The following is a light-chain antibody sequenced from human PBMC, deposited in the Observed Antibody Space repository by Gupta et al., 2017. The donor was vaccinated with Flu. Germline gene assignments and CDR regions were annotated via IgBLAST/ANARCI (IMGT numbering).Light chain of an antibody. CDR3: SSYTSTSNWV. CDR1: SSDVGGYNY. V-gene: IGLV2-14*01. J-gene: IGLJ3*02. Sequence: QSALSQPASVSGSPGQSITISCTGTSSDVGGYNYVSWYQQRPGKVPQRMIYEVRYRPSGVSSRFSGSKSGNTASLTISGLQAEDEANYYCSSYTSTSNWVFGGGTELTVL. CDR2: EVR.